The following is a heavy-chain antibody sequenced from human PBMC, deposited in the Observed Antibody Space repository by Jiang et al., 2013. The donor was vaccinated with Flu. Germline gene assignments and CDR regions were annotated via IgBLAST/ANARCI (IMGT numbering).Heavy chain of an antibody. J-gene: IGHJ5*02. CDR2: INPGSGDT. D-gene: IGHD3-10*01. V-gene: IGHV1-2*02. CDR1: GYTFTDYY. CDR3: ARGIRAADRTS. Sequence: SGAEVKKPGASVKVSCKASGYTFTDYYIHWVRQAPGQGLEWMGWINPGSGDTNYAQKFQGRVTVTRDTSMSTAYMELSSLRSDDTAAYYCARGIRAADRTSWGQGTLVTVSS.